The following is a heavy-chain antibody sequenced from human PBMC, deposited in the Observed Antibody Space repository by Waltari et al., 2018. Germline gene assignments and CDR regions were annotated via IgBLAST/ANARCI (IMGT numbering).Heavy chain of an antibody. V-gene: IGHV3-48*03. D-gene: IGHD3-3*01. CDR2: ISSRGSTI. CDR3: ARDDFWSGKPLDY. J-gene: IGHJ4*02. Sequence: EVQLVESGGGLVQPGGSLRLSCAASGFTFSSYEMNWVRQAPGKGLEWGSGISSRGSTIYYADSVKGRVTSSRDNAKNSLDLQMNSLRAEDTAVYYCARDDFWSGKPLDYWGQGTLVTVSS. CDR1: GFTFSSYE.